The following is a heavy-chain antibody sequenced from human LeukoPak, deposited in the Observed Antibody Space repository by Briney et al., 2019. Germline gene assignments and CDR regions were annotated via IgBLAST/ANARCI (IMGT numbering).Heavy chain of an antibody. CDR1: GFTFDDYA. V-gene: IGHV3-9*01. CDR2: ISWNSGSI. J-gene: IGHJ4*02. D-gene: IGHD3-22*01. CDR3: AEGGITMIYYPLDY. Sequence: GGSLRLSCAASGFTFDDYAMHWVRQAPGKGLEWVSGISWNSGSIGYADSVKGRFTISRDNAKNSLYLQMNSLRAEDTALYYCAEGGITMIYYPLDYWGQGTLVTVSS.